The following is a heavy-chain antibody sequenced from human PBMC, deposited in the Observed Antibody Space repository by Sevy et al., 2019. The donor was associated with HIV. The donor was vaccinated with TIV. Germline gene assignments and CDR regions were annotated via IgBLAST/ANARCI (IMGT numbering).Heavy chain of an antibody. Sequence: GESLKISCKGSGYSFTSYWIGWVRQMPGKGLEWMGIIYPGDSDTSYSPTFQGQVTISADKCISTAYLQWSSLKASDTAMYYCATKLDTAMVGGRDAFDFWGQGTMVTVSS. CDR1: GYSFTSYW. CDR2: IYPGDSDT. CDR3: ATKLDTAMVGGRDAFDF. J-gene: IGHJ3*01. D-gene: IGHD5-18*01. V-gene: IGHV5-51*01.